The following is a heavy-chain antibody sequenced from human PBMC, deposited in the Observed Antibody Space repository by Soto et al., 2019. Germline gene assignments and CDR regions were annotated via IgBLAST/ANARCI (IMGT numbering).Heavy chain of an antibody. D-gene: IGHD5-18*01. Sequence: GGSLRLSCTASGFTFGDYAMSWFRQAPGKGLEWVGFIRSKAYGGTTEYAASVKGRFTISRDDSKSIAYLQMNSLKTEDTAVYYCTSSSVGYSYGYGGAFDIWGQGTMVTVSS. CDR2: IRSKAYGGTT. V-gene: IGHV3-49*03. CDR3: TSSSVGYSYGYGGAFDI. CDR1: GFTFGDYA. J-gene: IGHJ3*02.